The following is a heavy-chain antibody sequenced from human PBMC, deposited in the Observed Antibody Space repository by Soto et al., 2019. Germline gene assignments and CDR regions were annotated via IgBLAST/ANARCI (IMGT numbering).Heavy chain of an antibody. Sequence: SVKVSCKASGFTFTSSAVQWVRQARGQRLEWIGWIVVGSGNTNYAQKFQERVTITRDMSTSTAYMELSSLRSEDTAVYYCAAEGPVAGTSSGQFDPWGQGTLVTVSS. V-gene: IGHV1-58*01. J-gene: IGHJ5*02. CDR2: IVVGSGNT. D-gene: IGHD6-19*01. CDR3: AAEGPVAGTSSGQFDP. CDR1: GFTFTSSA.